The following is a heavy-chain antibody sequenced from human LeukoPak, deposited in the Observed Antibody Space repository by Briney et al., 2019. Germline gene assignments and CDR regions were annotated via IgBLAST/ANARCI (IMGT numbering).Heavy chain of an antibody. CDR3: ARGGSSTSGVFDY. V-gene: IGHV1-69*05. J-gene: IGHJ4*02. D-gene: IGHD2-2*01. Sequence: SVKVSCKASGGTFSSYAISWVRQAPGQGLEWMGGIIPIFGTANYAQKFQGRVTITTDESTSTAYMELSSLRSEDTAVYYCARGGSSTSGVFDYWGQGTLVTVSS. CDR2: IIPIFGTA. CDR1: GGTFSSYA.